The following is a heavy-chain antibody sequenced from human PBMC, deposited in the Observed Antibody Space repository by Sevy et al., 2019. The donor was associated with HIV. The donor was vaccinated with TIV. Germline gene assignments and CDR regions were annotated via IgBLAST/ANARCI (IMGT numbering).Heavy chain of an antibody. D-gene: IGHD3-9*01. CDR3: STDRISDWFFDS. J-gene: IGHJ4*02. Sequence: GGSLRLSCTASGFTFTDYVMNWVRQAPGRGLEWVSSIGGSGGSTHYADSVKGRFTISRDNSKNQLYLQMNSLRAEDVGVYYCSTDRISDWFFDSWGQGTLVTVSS. CDR1: GFTFTDYV. V-gene: IGHV3-23*01. CDR2: IGGSGGST.